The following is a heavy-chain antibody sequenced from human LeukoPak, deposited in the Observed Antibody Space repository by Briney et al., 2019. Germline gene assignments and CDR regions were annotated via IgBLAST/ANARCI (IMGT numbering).Heavy chain of an antibody. J-gene: IGHJ4*02. V-gene: IGHV3-30-3*01. CDR1: GFIFSSYA. Sequence: GRSLRLSCAASGFIFSSYAMHWVRQAPGKGLEWVAVISYDGSNKYYADSVKGRFTISRDNSKNTLYLQMNSLRAEDTAVYYCARARDFWSAAFDYWGQGTLVTVSS. CDR3: ARARDFWSAAFDY. CDR2: ISYDGSNK. D-gene: IGHD3-3*01.